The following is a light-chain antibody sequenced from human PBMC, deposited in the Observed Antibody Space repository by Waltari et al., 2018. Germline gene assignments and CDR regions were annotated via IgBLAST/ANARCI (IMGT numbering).Light chain of an antibody. Sequence: DIVMTQSPDSLAVSLGERATINCESSQSVLYSSNNKNYLAWYQQKPGQPPKLLIYWASTRDSGVPDRFSGSGSGTDFTLSISSLQAEDVAFYYCQQYYTIPWTFGQGTKVEIK. CDR1: QSVLYSSNNKNY. CDR3: QQYYTIPWT. V-gene: IGKV4-1*01. CDR2: WAS. J-gene: IGKJ1*01.